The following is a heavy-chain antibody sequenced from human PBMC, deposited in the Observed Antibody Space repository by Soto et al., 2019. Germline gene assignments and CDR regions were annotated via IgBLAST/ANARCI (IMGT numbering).Heavy chain of an antibody. CDR1: GYTFTSYG. CDR3: ARSFDLSITMIVGEFDY. CDR2: ISAYNGNT. V-gene: IGHV1-18*01. D-gene: IGHD3-22*01. J-gene: IGHJ4*02. Sequence: ASVKVSCKASGYTFTSYGISWVRQAPGQGLEWIGWISAYNGNTIYAQKLQGRVTMTTDTSTSTAYMELRSLRSDDTAVYYCARSFDLSITMIVGEFDYWGQGTLVTVSS.